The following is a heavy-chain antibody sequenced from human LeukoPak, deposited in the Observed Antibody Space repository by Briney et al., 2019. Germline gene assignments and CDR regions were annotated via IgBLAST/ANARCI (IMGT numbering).Heavy chain of an antibody. CDR1: AYTFTNYY. CDR3: AREGTAYAFDI. V-gene: IGHV1-46*01. J-gene: IGHJ3*02. CDR2: INPSGGST. D-gene: IGHD1-1*01. Sequence: ASVKVSCKASAYTFTNYYLHWVRQAPGQGLECMGIINPSGGSTSYAQKFQGRVTMTRDTSTSTVYMELSSLRSEDTAVYYCAREGTAYAFDIWGQGTMVTVSS.